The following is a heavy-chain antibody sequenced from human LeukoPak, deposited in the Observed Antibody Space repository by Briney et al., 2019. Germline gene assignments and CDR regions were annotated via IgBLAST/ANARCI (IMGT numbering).Heavy chain of an antibody. J-gene: IGHJ4*02. CDR1: GFTFSTYW. V-gene: IGHV3-7*01. CDR3: AREKMLP. CDR2: IKHDGSEK. Sequence: GGSLGLSCAASGFTFSTYWMNWVRQAPGKGLEWVANIKHDGSEKYYVDSVMGRFTISRDNAKNSLYLQMNSLRAEDTAGYYCAREKMLPWGQGTLVTVSS. D-gene: IGHD3-10*02.